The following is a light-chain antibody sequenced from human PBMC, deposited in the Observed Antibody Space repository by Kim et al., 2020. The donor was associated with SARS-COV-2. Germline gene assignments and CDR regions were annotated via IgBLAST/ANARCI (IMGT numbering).Light chain of an antibody. Sequence: GQSLTISCTGTSSDVGGYDCVSWYQQHPGKGPQLIIYDVSNRPSGVSNRFSGSKSGNTASLTISGLQTEDEADYYCNSFASTRTIVFGGGTQLTVL. V-gene: IGLV2-14*03. CDR3: NSFASTRTIV. CDR1: SSDVGGYDC. J-gene: IGLJ2*01. CDR2: DVS.